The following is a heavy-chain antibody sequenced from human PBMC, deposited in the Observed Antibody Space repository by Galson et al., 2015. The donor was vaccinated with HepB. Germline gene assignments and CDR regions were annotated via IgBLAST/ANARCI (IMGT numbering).Heavy chain of an antibody. CDR3: ASNIY. CDR2: ISYGGSNK. J-gene: IGHJ4*02. Sequence: SLRLSCAASGFTFSISSMHWVRRAPGRGLDWVASISYGGSNKYYADSVKGRFTISRDNSKNRLYLQMNSLRAEDTAMYYCASNIYWGQGTLVTVSS. V-gene: IGHV3-30*03. CDR1: GFTFSISS.